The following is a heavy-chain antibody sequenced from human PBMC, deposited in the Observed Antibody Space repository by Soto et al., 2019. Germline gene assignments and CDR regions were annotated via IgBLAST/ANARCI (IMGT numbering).Heavy chain of an antibody. D-gene: IGHD5-18*01. V-gene: IGHV3-21*01. CDR1: GFTFSSYS. CDR2: ITSSSSYI. CDR3: ARDGGVDTAMVLSVLSPYYYYGMDV. J-gene: IGHJ6*02. Sequence: PGGSLRLSCAASGFTFSSYSMNWVRQAPGKGLEWVSSITSSSSYIYYADSVKGRFTISRDNAKNSLYLQMNSLRAEDTAVYYCARDGGVDTAMVLSVLSPYYYYGMDVWGQGTTVTVSS.